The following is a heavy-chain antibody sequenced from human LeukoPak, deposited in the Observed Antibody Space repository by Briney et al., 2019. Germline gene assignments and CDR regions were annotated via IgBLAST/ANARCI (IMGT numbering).Heavy chain of an antibody. Sequence: GGSLRLSCAASGFTFDDYTMSWVRHAPGKGLEWVSGINWSGCSTVYVDSVKGRFTISRDNAQNSLYLQMNSLRAEDTAVYYCARDSSNDYNFWSGYYTNYMDVWGKGTTVTVSS. D-gene: IGHD3-3*01. V-gene: IGHV3-20*04. CDR1: GFTFDDYT. CDR3: ARDSSNDYNFWSGYYTNYMDV. CDR2: INWSGCST. J-gene: IGHJ6*03.